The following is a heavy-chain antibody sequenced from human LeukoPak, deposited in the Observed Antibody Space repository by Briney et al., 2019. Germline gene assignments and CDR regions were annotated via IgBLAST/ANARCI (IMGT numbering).Heavy chain of an antibody. V-gene: IGHV3-20*04. D-gene: IGHD1-26*01. CDR1: GFTFDDYG. Sequence: GGSLRLSCAASGFTFDDYGMSWVRQAPGKGLEWVSGINWNGGSTGYADSVKGRFTISRDNAKNTLSLQMNSLRAEDTAVYYCARDGGNYSPQDYWGQGTLVTVSS. J-gene: IGHJ4*02. CDR2: INWNGGST. CDR3: ARDGGNYSPQDY.